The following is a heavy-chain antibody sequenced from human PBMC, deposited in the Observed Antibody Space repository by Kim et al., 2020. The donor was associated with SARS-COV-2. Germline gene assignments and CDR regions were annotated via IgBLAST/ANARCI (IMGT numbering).Heavy chain of an antibody. CDR2: IYYSGST. J-gene: IGHJ5*02. D-gene: IGHD6-13*01. Sequence: SETLSLTCTVSGGSISSSSYYWGWIRQPPGKRLEWIGSIYYSGSTYYNPSLKSRVTISVDTSKNQFSLKLSSVTAADTAVYYCARASSSWYLGRIDPWGQGTLVTVSS. V-gene: IGHV4-39*01. CDR3: ARASSSWYLGRIDP. CDR1: GGSISSSSYY.